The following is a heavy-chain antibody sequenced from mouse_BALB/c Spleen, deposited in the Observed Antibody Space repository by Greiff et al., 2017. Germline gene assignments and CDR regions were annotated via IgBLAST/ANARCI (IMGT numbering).Heavy chain of an antibody. J-gene: IGHJ4*01. CDR1: GFTFSSFG. Sequence: EVQLVESGGGLVQPGGSRKLSCAASGFTFSSFGMHWVRQAPEKGLEWVAYISSGSSTIYYADTVKGRFTISRDNPKNTLFLQMTSLRSEDTAMYYCARRWGNYDYYAMDYWGQGTSVTVSS. CDR2: ISSGSSTI. V-gene: IGHV5-17*02. CDR3: ARRWGNYDYYAMDY. D-gene: IGHD2-1*01.